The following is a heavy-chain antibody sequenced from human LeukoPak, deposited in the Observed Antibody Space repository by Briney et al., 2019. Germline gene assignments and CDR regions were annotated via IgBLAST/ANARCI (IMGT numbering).Heavy chain of an antibody. D-gene: IGHD2-21*01. J-gene: IGHJ1*01. CDR3: ARLDCHGDGCYKH. CDR1: GDSVTSYY. V-gene: IGHV4-59*08. CDR2: VSYDGTT. Sequence: SETLSLTCSVSGDSVTSYYWSWIRQPPGKGLEWIGYVSYDGTTNYTPSLRSRVIMAVNTANNNISLRPTSVTAADTAVYYCARLDCHGDGCYKHWGQGTLVTVSS.